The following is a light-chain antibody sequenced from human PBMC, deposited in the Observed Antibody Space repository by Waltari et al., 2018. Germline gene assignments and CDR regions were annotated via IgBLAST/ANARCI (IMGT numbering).Light chain of an antibody. Sequence: QSVLTQPPSVSWAPGQRVTISCTGRQSATGAGSVVHGHQQLPGTPPKLLIHGNDIRPSGVPDRFSGSKSVTSASLAITGLQAEDEADYYCQSHDNSRGVVFRGGTKLTVL. V-gene: IGLV1-40*01. J-gene: IGLJ2*01. CDR2: GND. CDR1: QSATGAGSV. CDR3: QSHDNSRGVV.